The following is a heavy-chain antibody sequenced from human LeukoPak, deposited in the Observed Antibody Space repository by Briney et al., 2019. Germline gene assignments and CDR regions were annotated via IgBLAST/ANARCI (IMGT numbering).Heavy chain of an antibody. CDR3: AKGTSGYYFEAGY. V-gene: IGHV3-23*01. J-gene: IGHJ4*02. D-gene: IGHD3-22*01. CDR1: GVTISRYA. Sequence: PGGSLRLSCAASGVTISRYAMSWVRQAPGKGLECVSSISGSDFTTYYPDSVKGRSTISRDNSKNTLYLQMSSLRDEDTAVYYCAKGTSGYYFEAGYWGRGTLVTVSS. CDR2: ISGSDFTT.